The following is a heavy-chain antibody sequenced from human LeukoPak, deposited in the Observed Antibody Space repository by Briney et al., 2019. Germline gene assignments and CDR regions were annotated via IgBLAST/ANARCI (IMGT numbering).Heavy chain of an antibody. V-gene: IGHV3-21*01. J-gene: IGHJ6*02. CDR3: ARSFEASSWYEYYYYYGMDV. CDR2: ISSSSSYI. CDR1: GFTFSSYS. D-gene: IGHD6-13*01. Sequence: GGSLRLSCAASGFTFSSYSMNWVRQAPGKGLEWVSSISSSSSYIYYADSVKGRFTISRDNAKNSLYLQMNSLRAEDTAVYYCARSFEASSWYEYYYYYGMDVWGQGTTVTVSS.